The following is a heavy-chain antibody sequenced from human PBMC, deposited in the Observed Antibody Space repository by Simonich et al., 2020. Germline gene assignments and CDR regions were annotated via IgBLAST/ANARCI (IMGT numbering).Heavy chain of an antibody. CDR1: GYTFTGSY. CDR3: ARVPPTSGSYYYYYYYMDV. Sequence: QVQLVQSGAEVKKPGASVKVSCKASGYTFTGSYMHWVRQAPGQGLEWRGWINPNSWNTKYARKFQCRVTMTRDTSISTAYMELSRLRSDDTAVYYCARVPPTSGSYYYYYYYMDVWGKGTTVTVSS. V-gene: IGHV1-2*02. D-gene: IGHD1-26*01. J-gene: IGHJ6*03. CDR2: INPNSWNT.